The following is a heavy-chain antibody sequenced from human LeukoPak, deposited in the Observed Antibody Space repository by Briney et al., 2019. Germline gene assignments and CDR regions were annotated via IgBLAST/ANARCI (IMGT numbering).Heavy chain of an antibody. J-gene: IGHJ4*02. Sequence: GGSLRLSCAASGFTFSSYSMNWVRQAPGKGLEWVSSISSSSSYIYYADSVKGRFTISRDNAKNSLYLQMNSLRAEDTAVYYCARDHDYVWGSYRPSFSFDYWGQGTLVTVSS. D-gene: IGHD3-16*02. CDR2: ISSSSSYI. CDR1: GFTFSSYS. CDR3: ARDHDYVWGSYRPSFSFDY. V-gene: IGHV3-21*01.